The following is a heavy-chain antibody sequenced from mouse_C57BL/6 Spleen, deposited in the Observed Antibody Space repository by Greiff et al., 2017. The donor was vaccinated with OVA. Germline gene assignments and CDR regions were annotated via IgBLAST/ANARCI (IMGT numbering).Heavy chain of an antibody. V-gene: IGHV1-64*01. CDR3: ARSGLRYYFDY. J-gene: IGHJ2*01. CDR1: GYTFTSYW. CDR2: IHPNSGST. Sequence: QVQLQQPGAELVKPGASVKLSCKASGYTFTSYWMHWVKQRPGQGLEWIGMIHPNSGSTNYNEKFKGKATLTVDKSSSTAYMELRSLTSEDTAVYYCARSGLRYYFDYWGQGTTLTVSS. D-gene: IGHD1-1*01.